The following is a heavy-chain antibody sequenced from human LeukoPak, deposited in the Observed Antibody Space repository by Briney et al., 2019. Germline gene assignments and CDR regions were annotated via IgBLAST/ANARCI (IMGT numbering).Heavy chain of an antibody. CDR2: TYYRSKWYN. J-gene: IGHJ4*02. Sequence: SQTLSLTCAISADSVSSNSAAWNWIRQSPSRGLEWLVRTYYRSKWYNDYAVSVKSRITINPDTSKNQFSLQLNSVTPEDTAVYYCARVAGYSGYDSLFDYWGQGTLVTVSS. CDR3: ARVAGYSGYDSLFDY. CDR1: ADSVSSNSAA. D-gene: IGHD5-12*01. V-gene: IGHV6-1*01.